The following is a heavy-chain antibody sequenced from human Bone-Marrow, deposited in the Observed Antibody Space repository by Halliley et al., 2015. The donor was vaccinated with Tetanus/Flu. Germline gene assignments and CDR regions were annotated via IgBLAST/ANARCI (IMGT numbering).Heavy chain of an antibody. V-gene: IGHV4-4*02. CDR3: VANGYYSLEY. D-gene: IGHD3-3*01. J-gene: IGHJ4*02. CDR2: VYNSGGA. Sequence: PGKGLEWIGEVYNSGGAHYNPSPKSRFPISVDRSKNQFSLNLNSVTAADAAVYYCVANGYYSLEYWGQGTLVTVFS.